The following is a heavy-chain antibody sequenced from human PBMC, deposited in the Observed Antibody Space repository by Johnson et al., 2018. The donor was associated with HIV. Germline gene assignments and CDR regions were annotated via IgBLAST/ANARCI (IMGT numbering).Heavy chain of an antibody. Sequence: VQLVESGGGLVQPGGSLRLSCAASGFTFSSYAMSWVRQAPGKGLEWVSGISGSGGSTNYADSVKGRFTISRDNSKNTLYLQMNRLRAEDTAVYYCTTGVDTAMYAFDVWGQGTMVTVSS. CDR1: GFTFSSYA. CDR2: ISGSGGST. D-gene: IGHD5-18*01. CDR3: TTGVDTAMYAFDV. J-gene: IGHJ3*01. V-gene: IGHV3-23*04.